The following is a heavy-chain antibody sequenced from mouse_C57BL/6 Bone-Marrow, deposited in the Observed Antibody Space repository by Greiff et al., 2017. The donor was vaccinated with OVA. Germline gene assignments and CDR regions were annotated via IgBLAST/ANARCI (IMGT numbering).Heavy chain of an antibody. CDR2: ISSGGSYT. V-gene: IGHV5-6*01. J-gene: IGHJ2*01. Sequence: EVQLVESGGDLVKPGGSLKLSCAASGFTFSSYGMSWVRQTPDKRLEWVATISSGGSYTYYPDSVKGRFTISRDNAKNSLYLHMSSLKSEDSAMYSCARRGITTVGRDYFDYWGQGTTLTVSS. CDR3: ARRGITTVGRDYFDY. D-gene: IGHD1-1*01. CDR1: GFTFSSYG.